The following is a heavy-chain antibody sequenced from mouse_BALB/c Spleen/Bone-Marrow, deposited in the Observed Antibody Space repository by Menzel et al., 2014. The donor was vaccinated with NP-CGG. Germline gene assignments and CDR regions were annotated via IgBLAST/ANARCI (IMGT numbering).Heavy chain of an antibody. CDR2: ISDGGSYT. D-gene: IGHD1-1*01. CDR3: AREYGTSYDYYFDV. Sequence: EVNVVEPGGGLVKPGGSLKLSCAASGFTFSDYYMYWVRQTPEKRLEWVATISDGGSYTYYPDSVKGRFTVSRDNAKNNLYLQMSSLKSEDTAMYYCAREYGTSYDYYFDVWGAGTTVTVSS. V-gene: IGHV5-4*02. J-gene: IGHJ1*01. CDR1: GFTFSDYY.